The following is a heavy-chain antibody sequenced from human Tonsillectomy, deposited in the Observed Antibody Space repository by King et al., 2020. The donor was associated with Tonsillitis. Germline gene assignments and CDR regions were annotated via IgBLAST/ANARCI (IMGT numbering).Heavy chain of an antibody. CDR1: GGSVSSGGYY. D-gene: IGHD2-21*02. J-gene: IGHJ4*02. V-gene: IGHV4-31*02. CDR3: ARQYCGGDCYLDY. Sequence: VQLQESGPGLVKPSQTLSLSCTVSGGSVSSGGYYWSWVRQHPGKGWEWIGYIYYSGFTYYNPSLKSRVTISVDASKNQFSLNLSYVTAADTAVYYCARQYCGGDCYLDYWGQGTLVTVSS. CDR2: IYYSGFT.